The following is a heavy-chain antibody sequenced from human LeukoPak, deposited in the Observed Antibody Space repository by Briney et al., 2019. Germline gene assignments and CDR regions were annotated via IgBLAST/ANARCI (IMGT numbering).Heavy chain of an antibody. CDR3: ARGYGDYFDY. J-gene: IGHJ4*02. D-gene: IGHD4-17*01. Sequence: TGGSLRLSCAASGFTFSSYGMHWVRQAPGKGLEWVAFIRYDGSNKYYADSAKGRFTISRDNSKNTLYLQMNSLRAEDTAVYYCARGYGDYFDYWGQGTLVTVSS. V-gene: IGHV3-30*02. CDR2: IRYDGSNK. CDR1: GFTFSSYG.